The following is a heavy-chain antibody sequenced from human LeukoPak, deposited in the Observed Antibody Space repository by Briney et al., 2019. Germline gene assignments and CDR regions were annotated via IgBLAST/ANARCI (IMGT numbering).Heavy chain of an antibody. CDR2: IYHSGRT. Sequence: SETLSLTCTVSGYSISSGYYWGWIRPPPGKGLEWIGNIYHSGRTANNPSLKSRVTMSGDTSKNQISLKLTSVTAADTAVYYCARENWNPDYWGQGTLVTVSS. D-gene: IGHD1-1*01. J-gene: IGHJ4*02. CDR1: GYSISSGYY. V-gene: IGHV4-38-2*02. CDR3: ARENWNPDY.